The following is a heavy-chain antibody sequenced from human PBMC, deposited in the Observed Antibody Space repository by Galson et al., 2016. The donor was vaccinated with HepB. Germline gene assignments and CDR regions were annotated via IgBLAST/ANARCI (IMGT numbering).Heavy chain of an antibody. CDR2: IGGSGGST. CDR3: ARARGSTTSCYGY. V-gene: IGHV3-23*01. CDR1: GFTFSNYA. D-gene: IGHD2-2*01. Sequence: SLRLSCAASGFTFSNYAMSWVRQAPGKGLEWVSAIGGSGGSTLYADSVKGRFTISRDNSKDTVYLQMNSRRAEDTAIYYCARARGSTTSCYGYWGKGTLVTVSS. J-gene: IGHJ4*02.